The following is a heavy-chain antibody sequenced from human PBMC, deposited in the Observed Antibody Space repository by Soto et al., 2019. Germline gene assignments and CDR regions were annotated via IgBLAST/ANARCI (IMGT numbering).Heavy chain of an antibody. Sequence: QVQLVESGGDVVQPGRSLRLSCAASGFTFSTYGIHWVRQAPGKGLEWVTLISYHGSSKYYADSVKDRFTISRDNSKNTLYLQMNYLTTEDSAVYYCAKDQGVGDTTWVGVDYWGQGTLVTVSS. CDR1: GFTFSTYG. CDR3: AKDQGVGDTTWVGVDY. CDR2: ISYHGSSK. V-gene: IGHV3-30*18. J-gene: IGHJ4*02. D-gene: IGHD1-26*01.